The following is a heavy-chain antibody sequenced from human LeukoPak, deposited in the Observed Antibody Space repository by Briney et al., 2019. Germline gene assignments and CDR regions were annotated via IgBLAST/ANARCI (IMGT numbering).Heavy chain of an antibody. Sequence: PSETLSLTCAVYGGSFSGYYWSWIRQPPGKGLEWIGEINHSGSTNYNPSLKGRVTISVDTSKNQFSLKLSSVTAADTAVYYCAGEKSSWYYFTLWGQGTLVTVSS. J-gene: IGHJ4*02. CDR1: GGSFSGYY. D-gene: IGHD6-13*01. CDR3: AGEKSSWYYFTL. V-gene: IGHV4-34*01. CDR2: INHSGST.